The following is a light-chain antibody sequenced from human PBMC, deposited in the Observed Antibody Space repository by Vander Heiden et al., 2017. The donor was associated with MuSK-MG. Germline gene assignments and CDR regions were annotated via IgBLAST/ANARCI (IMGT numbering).Light chain of an antibody. Sequence: IVLTQSPVTLSLSPGERATLSCRASQSVSSYLAWYQHKPGQAPRLLIYDASNRATDIPARFSGSGSGTDFTLTSSSLEPEDFAVYYCQQRSNWLTFGGGTKVEIK. CDR2: DAS. CDR1: QSVSSY. J-gene: IGKJ4*01. V-gene: IGKV3-11*01. CDR3: QQRSNWLT.